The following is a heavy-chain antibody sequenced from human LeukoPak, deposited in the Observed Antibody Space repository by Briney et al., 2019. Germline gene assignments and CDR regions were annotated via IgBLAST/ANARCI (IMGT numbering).Heavy chain of an antibody. Sequence: KPSETLSLTCAVYGGSFSGYYWSWIRQPPGKGLEWIGEITHIASTNYNPSLKSRVTISLDTSNNRFSLKLSSVTAADTAVYYCAKDFFYYYDSSGPRSESGIADYWGQGTLVTVSS. CDR2: ITHIAST. D-gene: IGHD3-22*01. V-gene: IGHV4-34*01. J-gene: IGHJ4*02. CDR3: AKDFFYYYDSSGPRSESGIADY. CDR1: GGSFSGYY.